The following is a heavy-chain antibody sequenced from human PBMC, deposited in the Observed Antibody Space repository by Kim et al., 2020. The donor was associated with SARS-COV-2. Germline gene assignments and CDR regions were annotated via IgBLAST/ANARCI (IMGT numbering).Heavy chain of an antibody. D-gene: IGHD5-12*01. V-gene: IGHV4-59*08. CDR1: GGSISSYY. J-gene: IGHJ1*01. Sequence: SETLSLTCTVSGGSISSYYWSWIRQPPGKGLELIGYIYYSGSTNYNPSLKSRVTISVDTSKNQFSLKLSSVTAADTAVYYCARHTRWLAAEYFQHWGQGTLVTVSS. CDR3: ARHTRWLAAEYFQH. CDR2: IYYSGST.